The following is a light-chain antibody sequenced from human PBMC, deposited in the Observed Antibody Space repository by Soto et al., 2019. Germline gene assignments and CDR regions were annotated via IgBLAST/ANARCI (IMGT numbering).Light chain of an antibody. Sequence: QSALTQPASASGSPGQSIAISCTGSSSDVGGYKYVSWYQQHPGKAPKLMIYDVSNRPSGVSDRFSGSKSGNTASLTISGLQSEDEADYYCSSYTGSNSYVFGTGTKVTVL. J-gene: IGLJ1*01. CDR2: DVS. CDR1: SSDVGGYKY. CDR3: SSYTGSNSYV. V-gene: IGLV2-14*03.